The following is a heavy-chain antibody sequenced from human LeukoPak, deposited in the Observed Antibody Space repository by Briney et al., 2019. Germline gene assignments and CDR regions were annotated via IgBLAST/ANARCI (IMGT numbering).Heavy chain of an antibody. CDR1: GFIFSDYS. D-gene: IGHD3-10*01. CDR3: ASFGSGSNLDAFDI. CDR2: ISSSSSYT. Sequence: PGGSLRLSCAASGFIFSDYSLNWVRQAPGKGLEWVSSISSSSSYTKSADSVKGRFTISRDNAKNSLYLQLNSLRDEDTAVYYCASFGSGSNLDAFDIWGQGTMVTVSS. V-gene: IGHV3-21*01. J-gene: IGHJ3*02.